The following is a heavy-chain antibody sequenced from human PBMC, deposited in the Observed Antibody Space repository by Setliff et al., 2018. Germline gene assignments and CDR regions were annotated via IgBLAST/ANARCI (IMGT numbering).Heavy chain of an antibody. J-gene: IGHJ4*02. CDR2: ISAYNGNT. V-gene: IGHV1-18*01. Sequence: ASVKVSCKASGYTFTSYGISWVRQAPGQGLEWMGWISAYNGNTNYAQKFQGRVTITADESTSTAYMELSSLRSEDTAVYYCASNSYGHPPDYWGQGTLVTVSS. CDR3: ASNSYGHPPDY. D-gene: IGHD5-18*01. CDR1: GYTFTSYG.